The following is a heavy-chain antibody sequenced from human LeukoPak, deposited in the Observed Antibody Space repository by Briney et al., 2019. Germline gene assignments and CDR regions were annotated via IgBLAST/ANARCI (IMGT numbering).Heavy chain of an antibody. CDR1: GFTFSDYY. Sequence: GGSLRLSCAASGFTFSDYYMSWIRQAPGKGLEWVSYISSSGSTIYYADSMKGRFTISRDNAKNSLYLQMNSLRAEDTAAYYCARDLVVVAAPTRYYYYYGMDVWGQGTTVTVSS. J-gene: IGHJ6*02. D-gene: IGHD2-15*01. CDR2: ISSSGSTI. CDR3: ARDLVVVAAPTRYYYYYGMDV. V-gene: IGHV3-11*01.